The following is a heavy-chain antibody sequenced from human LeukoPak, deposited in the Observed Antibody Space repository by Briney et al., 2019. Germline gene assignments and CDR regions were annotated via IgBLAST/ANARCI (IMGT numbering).Heavy chain of an antibody. D-gene: IGHD2-15*01. CDR2: ISTNGGGT. CDR3: ARYCSGVSCYSGYDY. J-gene: IGHJ4*02. CDR1: GYTFSTYA. Sequence: GGSLRLSCAASGYTFSTYAMHWVRQTPGKGLEYVSAISTNGGGTYYANSVKGRFTISRDNSKNTLYLQMGSLRAEDMAVYYCARYCSGVSCYSGYDYWGQGTLVTVSS. V-gene: IGHV3-64*01.